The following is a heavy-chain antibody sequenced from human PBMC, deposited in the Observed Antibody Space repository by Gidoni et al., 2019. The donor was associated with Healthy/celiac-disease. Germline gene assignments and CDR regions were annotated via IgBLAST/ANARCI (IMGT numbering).Heavy chain of an antibody. CDR3: AKDRSYYDSSGYLGYFQH. Sequence: QVQLVESGGGVVLPGRSLRPSCAASGFPFSRYGRHWVRQAPGKGLEWVAVISYDGSNKYYADSVKGRFTISRDNSKNTLYLQMNSLRAEDTAVYYCAKDRSYYDSSGYLGYFQHWGQGTLVTVSS. CDR2: ISYDGSNK. D-gene: IGHD3-22*01. CDR1: GFPFSRYG. V-gene: IGHV3-30*18. J-gene: IGHJ1*01.